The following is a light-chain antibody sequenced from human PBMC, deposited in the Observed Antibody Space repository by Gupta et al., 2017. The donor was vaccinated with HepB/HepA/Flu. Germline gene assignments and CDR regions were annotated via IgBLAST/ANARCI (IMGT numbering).Light chain of an antibody. CDR2: NAA. Sequence: DIQMTQSPSSLSASVGDRVTITCRAGRSISNYLNWYQEKPGRAPKLLIYNAARLYIGVPSRFSGSGSGTEFTLAISSLHPDDFATYYCQQTFTNPTWTFGQGTTVEI. CDR1: RSISNY. V-gene: IGKV1-39*01. CDR3: QQTFTNPTWT. J-gene: IGKJ1*01.